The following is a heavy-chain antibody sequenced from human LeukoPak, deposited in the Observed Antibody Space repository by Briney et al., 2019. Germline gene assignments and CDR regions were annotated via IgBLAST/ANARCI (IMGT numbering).Heavy chain of an antibody. CDR3: SSGPYYYDSSGYYQLDY. Sequence: SQTLSLTCAISGDSVSSNSAAWNWIRQSPSRGLEWLGRTYYRSKWYNDYAVSVKSRITINPDTSKNQFSLKLSSVTAADTAVYYCSSGPYYYDSSGYYQLDYWGQGTLVTVSS. J-gene: IGHJ4*02. CDR2: TYYRSKWYN. V-gene: IGHV6-1*01. CDR1: GDSVSSNSAA. D-gene: IGHD3-22*01.